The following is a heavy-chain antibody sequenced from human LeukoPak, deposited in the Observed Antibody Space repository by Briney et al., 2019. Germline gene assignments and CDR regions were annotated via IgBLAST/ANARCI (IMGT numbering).Heavy chain of an antibody. V-gene: IGHV3-30*02. Sequence: PGGPLRISCAASGFTFRSYDMHWVRQAPGTGLEWVAFIRFDGSNKYYADSVKGRFTISRDNSKNTLYLQMNSLRAEDTAVYYCAKVGGIAVATYYYMDVWGKGTTVTVSS. CDR2: IRFDGSNK. CDR3: AKVGGIAVATYYYMDV. D-gene: IGHD6-19*01. CDR1: GFTFRSYD. J-gene: IGHJ6*03.